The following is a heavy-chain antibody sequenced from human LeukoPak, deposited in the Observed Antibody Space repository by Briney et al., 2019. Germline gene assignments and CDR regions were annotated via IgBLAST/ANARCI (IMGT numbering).Heavy chain of an antibody. J-gene: IGHJ6*02. V-gene: IGHV3-30-3*01. CDR2: ITCDGRNK. CDR3: ARDVDPADYDFWGVSNYCYGMDV. CDR1: GFTFSSYA. D-gene: IGHD3-3*01. Sequence: PGGSLRLSCAASGFTFSSYAMHWVRHPPGRGLGWVAAITCDGRNKYYADSVKGRFTISRDNSKNMLYLKMNSLRAEDTAVYYGARDVDPADYDFWGVSNYCYGMDVWGQGTTVTVSS.